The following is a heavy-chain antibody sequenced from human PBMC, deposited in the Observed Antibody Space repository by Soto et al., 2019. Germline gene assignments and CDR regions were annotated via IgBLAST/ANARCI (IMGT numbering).Heavy chain of an antibody. CDR1: GGTFSSYA. D-gene: IGHD3-22*01. CDR3: ARGDSSGDPYLVGY. V-gene: IGHV1-69*01. J-gene: IGHJ4*02. Sequence: QVQLVQSGAEVKKPGSSVKVSCKASGGTFSSYAISWGRQAPGQGLEWMGGIIPIFGTAHYAQKFQGRVTITRNESTSTAYMEQSSLRSEDTAVYYCARGDSSGDPYLVGYWGQGNLVTVSS. CDR2: IIPIFGTA.